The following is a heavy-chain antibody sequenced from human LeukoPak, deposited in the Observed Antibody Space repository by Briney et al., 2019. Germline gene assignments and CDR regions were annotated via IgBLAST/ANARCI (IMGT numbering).Heavy chain of an antibody. J-gene: IGHJ6*02. V-gene: IGHV3-66*01. CDR1: GFTVSSNY. D-gene: IGHD3-9*01. CDR3: AREGTGHNNYYYGMDV. Sequence: PGGSLRLSCAVSGFTVSSNYMSWVRQAPGKGLEWVSVIFSAGNTYYADSVKGRFTISRDNSKNTVYLHMNSLRADDTAVYFCAREGTGHNNYYYGMDVWGQGTTVTVSS. CDR2: IFSAGNT.